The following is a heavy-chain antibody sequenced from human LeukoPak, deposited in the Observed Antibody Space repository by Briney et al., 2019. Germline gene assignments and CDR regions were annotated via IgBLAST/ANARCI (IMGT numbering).Heavy chain of an antibody. D-gene: IGHD3-3*01. CDR2: IYPGDSDT. CDR1: GYSFTSYW. J-gene: IGHJ4*02. Sequence: GESLQISCQGSGYSFTSYWIGWVRPMPGKGLEWMGIIYPGDSDTRYSPSFQGQVTISADKSISTAYLQWSSLKASDTAMYYCARKLRFLDPFDYWGQGTLVTVSS. V-gene: IGHV5-51*01. CDR3: ARKLRFLDPFDY.